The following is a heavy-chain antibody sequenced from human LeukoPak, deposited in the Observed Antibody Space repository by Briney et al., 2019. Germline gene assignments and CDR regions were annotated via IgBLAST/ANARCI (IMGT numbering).Heavy chain of an antibody. CDR3: ARLETAQVHGFDY. Sequence: SETLSLTCTVSGGSISSSSYYWGWIRQPPGKGLEWIGSIYHSGSTYYNPSLKSRVTISVDTSKNQFSLKLSSVTAADTAVYYCARLETAQVHGFDYWGQGTLVTVSS. J-gene: IGHJ4*02. CDR2: IYHSGST. CDR1: GGSISSSSYY. V-gene: IGHV4-39*07. D-gene: IGHD1-1*01.